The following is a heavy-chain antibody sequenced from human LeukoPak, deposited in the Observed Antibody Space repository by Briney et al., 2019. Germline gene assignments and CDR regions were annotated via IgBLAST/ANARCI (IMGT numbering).Heavy chain of an antibody. J-gene: IGHJ4*02. CDR3: VRGSSGYLDY. V-gene: IGHV3-23*01. CDR2: ISDSGGRT. Sequence: GGSLRLSCAVSGFTFSNYAMSWVRQAPGKGLEWVSAISDSGGRTYYADSVKGRFTIPRDNSKSTLYLQMNSLRAEDTAVYYCVRGSSGYLDYWGQGTLVTVSS. CDR1: GFTFSNYA. D-gene: IGHD3-22*01.